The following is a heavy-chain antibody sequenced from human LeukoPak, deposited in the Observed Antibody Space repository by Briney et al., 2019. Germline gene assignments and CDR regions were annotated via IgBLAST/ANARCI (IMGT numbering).Heavy chain of an antibody. CDR3: ARDGGRWLQSDYDAFDI. CDR1: GYTFTSYY. V-gene: IGHV1-46*01. Sequence: ASVKVSCKASGYTFTSYYMHWVRQAPGQGLEWMGIINPSGGSTSYAQKFQGRVTMTRDMSTSTAYMELRSLRSDDTAVYYCARDGGRWLQSDYDAFDIWGQGTMVTVSS. CDR2: INPSGGST. D-gene: IGHD5-24*01. J-gene: IGHJ3*02.